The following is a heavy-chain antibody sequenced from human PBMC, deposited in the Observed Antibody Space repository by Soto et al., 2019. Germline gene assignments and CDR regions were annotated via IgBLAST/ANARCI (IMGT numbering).Heavy chain of an antibody. CDR3: AKRGYGGNSRFSMDV. CDR2: ISGSGGST. D-gene: IGHD4-17*01. V-gene: IGHV3-23*01. Sequence: GGSLRISCAASGFTFSSYAMSWIRQAPGKGLEWVSAISGSGGSTYYADYVKGRFTISRDNSKNTLYLQMNSLRAEDTAVYFCAKRGYGGNSRFSMDVWGQGTTVTVSS. CDR1: GFTFSSYA. J-gene: IGHJ6*02.